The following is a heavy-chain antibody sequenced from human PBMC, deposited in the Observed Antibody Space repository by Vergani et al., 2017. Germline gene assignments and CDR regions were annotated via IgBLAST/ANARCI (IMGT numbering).Heavy chain of an antibody. D-gene: IGHD1-1*01. CDR3: AGSTTGTTYYYYYYMDV. CDR2: INHSGST. V-gene: IGHV4-34*01. J-gene: IGHJ6*03. Sequence: QVQLQQWGAGLLKPSETLSLTCAVYGGSFSGYYWSWIRQPPGKGLEWIGEINHSGSTYYNPSLKSRVTISVDTSKNQFSLKLSSVTAADTAVYYCAGSTTGTTYYYYYYMDVWGKGTTVTVSS. CDR1: GGSFSGYY.